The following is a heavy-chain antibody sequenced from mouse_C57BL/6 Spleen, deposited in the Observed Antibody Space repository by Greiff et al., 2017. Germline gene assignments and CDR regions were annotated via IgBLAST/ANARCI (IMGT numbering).Heavy chain of an antibody. CDR2: IHPNSGST. J-gene: IGHJ3*01. CDR3: ATNYYVSTWFAY. V-gene: IGHV1-64*01. D-gene: IGHD1-1*01. CDR1: GYTFTSYW. Sequence: LQQPGAELVKPGASVKLSCKASGYTFTSYWMHWVKQRPGQGLEWIGMIHPNSGSTNYNEKFKSKATLTVDKSSSTAYMQLSSLTSEDSAVYYCATNYYVSTWFAYWGQGTLVTVSA.